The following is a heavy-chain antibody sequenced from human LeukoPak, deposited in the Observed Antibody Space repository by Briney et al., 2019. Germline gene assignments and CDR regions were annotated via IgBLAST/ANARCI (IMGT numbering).Heavy chain of an antibody. CDR2: ISSNSRDI. Sequence: GGSLRLSCAASGFTFSSYTMNWVRQAPGKGLEWVAAISSNSRDIFYADSVKGRFSISRDNTHNSLSLRMNSLGAEDTAVYYCARDNDSRDPPHFDYWGQGTLVTVSS. J-gene: IGHJ4*02. CDR3: ARDNDSRDPPHFDY. D-gene: IGHD3-16*01. CDR1: GFTFSSYT. V-gene: IGHV3-21*04.